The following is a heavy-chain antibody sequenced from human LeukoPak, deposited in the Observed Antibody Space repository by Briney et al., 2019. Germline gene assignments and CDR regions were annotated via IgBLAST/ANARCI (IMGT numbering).Heavy chain of an antibody. CDR3: AREGSGTYYKDFDY. CDR1: GFTFSSYA. CDR2: ISYDGSNK. D-gene: IGHD3-10*01. J-gene: IGHJ4*02. V-gene: IGHV3-30*01. Sequence: PGGSLRLSRAASGFTFSSYAMHWVRQAPGKVLEWVAVISYDGSNKYYADSVKGRFTISRDNSKNTLYLQMNSLRAEDTAVYYCAREGSGTYYKDFDYWGQGTLVTVSS.